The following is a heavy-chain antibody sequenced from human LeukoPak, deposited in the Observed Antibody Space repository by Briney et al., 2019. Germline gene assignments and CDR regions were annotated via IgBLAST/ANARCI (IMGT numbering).Heavy chain of an antibody. CDR2: VKSNPDGGTT. CDR3: STGVGGTFPSDF. Sequence: PGGSLRLSCVASGLTFRNVWLSWVRQAPAQGLEWVGRVKSNPDGGTTDSAAPVKGRFTISRDDSQNTQYLGMDSRKNQDTAQEYCSTGVGGTFPSDFWGRGTRVTVSS. J-gene: IGHJ4*02. V-gene: IGHV3-15*01. CDR1: GLTFRNVW. D-gene: IGHD1-26*01.